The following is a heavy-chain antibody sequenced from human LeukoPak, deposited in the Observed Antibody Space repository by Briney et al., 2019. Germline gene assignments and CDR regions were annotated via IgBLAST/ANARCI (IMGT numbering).Heavy chain of an antibody. D-gene: IGHD5-24*01. V-gene: IGHV1-46*01. CDR2: XXXXXERX. J-gene: IGHJ4*01. CDR1: SYRFTNFH. Sequence: ASVKXSCKASSYRFTNFHIXXXXXAPGQGLXXXGXXXXXXERXMYAQXXXXXLTVXXXXSTNTVYMDLYNLKSEDTAVYFCATIXIGYNHFDYWGQGTQVIVS. CDR3: ATIXIGYNHFDY.